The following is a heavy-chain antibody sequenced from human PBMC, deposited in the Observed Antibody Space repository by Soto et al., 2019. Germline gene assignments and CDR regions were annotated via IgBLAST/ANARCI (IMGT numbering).Heavy chain of an antibody. Sequence: QVQLVESGGGVVQPGRSLRLSCAASGFTFSSYAMHWVRQAPGKGLEWVAVISYDGSNKYYADSVKGRFTISRDNSKNTLYLQMNSLRAEDTAVYYCARDRYWGQGTLVTVSS. CDR1: GFTFSSYA. CDR2: ISYDGSNK. V-gene: IGHV3-30-3*01. J-gene: IGHJ4*02. CDR3: ARDRY.